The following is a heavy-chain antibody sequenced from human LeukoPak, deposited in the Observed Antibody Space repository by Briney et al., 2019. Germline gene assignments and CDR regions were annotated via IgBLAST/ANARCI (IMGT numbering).Heavy chain of an antibody. CDR2: IHHNGFI. V-gene: IGHV4-59*08. J-gene: IGHJ5*02. D-gene: IGHD3-16*01. CDR3: ARRGTQRKGWNWLDP. CDR1: GDSITYYY. Sequence: SETLSLNCTVFGDSITYYYWNRIRQSPAKGLEWIGYIHHNGFINYNLSLKSRVTISLDRSRNQFSLKMTSVTAADTAVYYCARRGTQRKGWNWLDPWGQGILVTVSS.